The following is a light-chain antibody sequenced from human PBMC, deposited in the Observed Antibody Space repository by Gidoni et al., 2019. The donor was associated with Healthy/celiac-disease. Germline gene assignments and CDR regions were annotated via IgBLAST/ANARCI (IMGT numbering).Light chain of an antibody. Sequence: IQMTQSPSSLSASVGDRVTITCRASQSISSYLNCYQQKPEKAPKLLIYAASSLQSGVPSRFSGSGSGTDFTLTISSLQPEDFATYYCQQSYSTPVTFXQXTRLXIK. CDR1: QSISSY. V-gene: IGKV1-39*01. CDR2: AAS. J-gene: IGKJ5*01. CDR3: QQSYSTPVT.